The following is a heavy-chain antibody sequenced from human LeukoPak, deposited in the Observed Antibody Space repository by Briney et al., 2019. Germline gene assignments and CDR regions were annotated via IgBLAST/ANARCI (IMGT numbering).Heavy chain of an antibody. Sequence: SGGSLRLSCAASGFNFNTYWMSWVRQAPGKGLEWVANIKPDGSETNYVDSVKGRFTISRDNAKRSLYLQMNSLRVGDTAVYYCARAITDFDYWGQGTLVTVAS. CDR1: GFNFNTYW. J-gene: IGHJ4*02. D-gene: IGHD1-14*01. CDR3: ARAITDFDY. V-gene: IGHV3-7*01. CDR2: IKPDGSET.